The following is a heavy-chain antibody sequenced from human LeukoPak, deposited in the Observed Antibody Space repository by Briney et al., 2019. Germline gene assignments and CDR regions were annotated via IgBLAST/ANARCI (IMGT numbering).Heavy chain of an antibody. J-gene: IGHJ4*02. CDR2: IRTKADNYAA. CDR3: IRQSVEADID. CDR1: GFTFSGSL. D-gene: IGHD2-2*02. Sequence: GGSLRLSCAASGFTFSGSLIHWVRQASGKGLEWVGRIRTKADNYAAVYAASVKGRFTISRDDTKNTAYLQMNSLQSDDTATYYCIRQSVEADIDWGQGTLVTVSS. V-gene: IGHV3-73*01.